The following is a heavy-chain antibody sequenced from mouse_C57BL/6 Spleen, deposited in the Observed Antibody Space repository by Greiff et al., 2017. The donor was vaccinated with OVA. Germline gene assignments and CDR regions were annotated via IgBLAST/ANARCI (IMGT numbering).Heavy chain of an antibody. CDR3: ARCEGYDGYPHYYAMDY. Sequence: LQQPGSELENPVASVKLSCKASGYTFTSYWMHWVKQRPGQGLEWIGMIHPNSGSTNYNEKFKSKATLTVDKSSSTAYMQLSSLTSEDSAVYYCARCEGYDGYPHYYAMDYWGQGTSVTVSS. V-gene: IGHV1-64*01. CDR1: GYTFTSYW. D-gene: IGHD2-3*01. J-gene: IGHJ4*01. CDR2: IHPNSGST.